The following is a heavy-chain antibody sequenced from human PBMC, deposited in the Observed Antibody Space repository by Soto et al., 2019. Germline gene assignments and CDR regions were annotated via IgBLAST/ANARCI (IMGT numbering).Heavy chain of an antibody. V-gene: IGHV2-5*02. J-gene: IGHJ4*02. CDR2: ISWDDNK. Sequence: QITLKESGPTLVKPTQTLTLTCSLSGFSLNTRAVGVGWIRQPPGKALEWLALISWDDNKRYRPSLESRLSIAKDTSGNQVVLTMTNVDPPDTATYYCAHRALSGSRYYFDFWGLGTLVTVSS. D-gene: IGHD1-26*01. CDR1: GFSLNTRAVG. CDR3: AHRALSGSRYYFDF.